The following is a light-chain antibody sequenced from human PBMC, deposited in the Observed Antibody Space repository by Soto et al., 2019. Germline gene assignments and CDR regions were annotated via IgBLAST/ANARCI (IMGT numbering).Light chain of an antibody. CDR2: GAS. CDR3: QQYNVYPLT. CDR1: QSISHW. J-gene: IGKJ3*01. V-gene: IGKV1-5*01. Sequence: DIPMTQSPSTLSASVGDRVTITCRASQSISHWLAWYQQIPGRAPKLLVYGASSLESGVPSRFSGRGSGTEFTLTISSLQPDDFATYYCQQYNVYPLTFGPGTRVEIK.